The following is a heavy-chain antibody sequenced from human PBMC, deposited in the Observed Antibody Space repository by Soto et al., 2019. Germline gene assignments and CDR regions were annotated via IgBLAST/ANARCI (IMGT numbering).Heavy chain of an antibody. CDR2: ISTYSGDT. V-gene: IGHV1-18*01. D-gene: IGHD3-3*01. J-gene: IGHJ5*02. CDR1: GYTFFTYD. CDR3: ASFLGITRPQKCIDL. Sequence: ASVKVSCKASGYTFFTYDISWVRQAPGQGLEWMGWISTYSGDTKYAQKFQGRVTMTTDTSTTTAYLELRSLRSDDTAVYYCASFLGITRPQKCIDLSGQGILLTVS.